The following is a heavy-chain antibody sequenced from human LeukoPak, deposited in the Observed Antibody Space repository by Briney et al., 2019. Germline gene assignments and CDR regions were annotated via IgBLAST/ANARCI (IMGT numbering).Heavy chain of an antibody. CDR2: VWYDGNKN. D-gene: IGHD1-1*01. V-gene: IGHV3-33*07. Sequence: PGGSLRLSCAASGFTFSRYGTYWVRQAPGKGLEWVAAVWYDGNKNYYADSVKGRFTISRDNSKNTVYLQMTSLRAEDTAVYYCARDRVEGSYYYYMDVWGKGTTVTVSS. CDR3: ARDRVEGSYYYYMDV. CDR1: GFTFSRYG. J-gene: IGHJ6*03.